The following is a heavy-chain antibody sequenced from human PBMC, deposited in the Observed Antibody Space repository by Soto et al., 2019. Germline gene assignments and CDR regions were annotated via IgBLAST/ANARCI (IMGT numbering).Heavy chain of an antibody. CDR3: ARGDCSGGTCYGDLDY. CDR2: INPNSGGT. V-gene: IGHV1-2*04. CDR1: GYTFTGYY. Sequence: ASVKVSCRASGYTFTGYYMHWVRQAPGQGLEWMGWINPNSGGTNYAQKFQGWVTMTRDTSISTAYMELSRLRSDDTAVYYCARGDCSGGTCYGDLDYWGQGTLVTVPQ. D-gene: IGHD2-15*01. J-gene: IGHJ4*02.